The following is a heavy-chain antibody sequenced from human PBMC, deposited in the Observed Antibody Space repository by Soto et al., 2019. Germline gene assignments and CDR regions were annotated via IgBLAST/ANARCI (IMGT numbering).Heavy chain of an antibody. CDR1: GFTFSNAW. Sequence: EVQLVESGGGLVKPGGSLRLSCAASGFTFSNAWMDWVRQAAGKGLEWVGRIKSKIDGGTTDYAALVKDRFTISRDDSKDTLYLQVNSLKTEDTAVYYCITWLGGFYIWGQGTLFTVSS. CDR2: IKSKIDGGTT. D-gene: IGHD2-2*02. CDR3: ITWLGGFYI. V-gene: IGHV3-15*07. J-gene: IGHJ4*02.